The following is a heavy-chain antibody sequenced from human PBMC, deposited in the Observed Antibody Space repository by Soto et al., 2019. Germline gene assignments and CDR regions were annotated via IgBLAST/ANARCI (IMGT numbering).Heavy chain of an antibody. CDR2: IYWDDDK. Sequence: QITLKESGPTLVKPTQTLTLTCTFSGLSLTTTGVGVGWIRQPPGKALEWLALIYWDDDKRYSPSLKSRLTITKDTSKNQVVLTRTNMDPVDTATYYCVQSRCGGDCLQSYSSHSYYGLDVWGQGTTVTVSS. CDR3: VQSRCGGDCLQSYSSHSYYGLDV. J-gene: IGHJ6*02. V-gene: IGHV2-5*02. CDR1: GLSLTTTGVG. D-gene: IGHD2-21*02.